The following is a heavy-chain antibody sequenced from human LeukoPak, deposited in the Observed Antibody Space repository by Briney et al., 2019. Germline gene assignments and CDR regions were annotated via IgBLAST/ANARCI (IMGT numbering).Heavy chain of an antibody. D-gene: IGHD4-11*01. Sequence: SQTLSLTRAISGDSVSSNSAAWNWIRQSPSRGLEWLGRTYYRSKWYNDYAVSVKSRITINPDTSKNQFSLQLNSVTPEDTAVYYCARVQAGDMTTVTMSPFDYWGQGTLVTVSS. CDR1: GDSVSSNSAA. CDR3: ARVQAGDMTTVTMSPFDY. V-gene: IGHV6-1*01. CDR2: TYYRSKWYN. J-gene: IGHJ4*02.